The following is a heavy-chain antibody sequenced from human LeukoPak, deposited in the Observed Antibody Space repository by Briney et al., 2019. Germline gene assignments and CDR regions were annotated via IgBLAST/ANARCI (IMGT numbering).Heavy chain of an antibody. CDR3: ARLGAAAGVGDAFDI. D-gene: IGHD6-13*01. CDR2: IYYSGST. CDR1: DGSISSYY. J-gene: IGHJ3*02. V-gene: IGHV4-39*01. Sequence: PSETLSLTCTVSDGSISSYYWSWIRQPPGKGLEWIGSIYYSGSTYYNPSLKSRVTISVDTSKNQFSLKLSSVTAADTAVYYYARLGAAAGVGDAFDIWGQGTMVTVSS.